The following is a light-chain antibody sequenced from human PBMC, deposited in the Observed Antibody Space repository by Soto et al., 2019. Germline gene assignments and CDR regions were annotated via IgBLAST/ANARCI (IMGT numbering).Light chain of an antibody. CDR3: QQRSNWPS. CDR1: QSVSSY. V-gene: IGKV3-11*01. J-gene: IGKJ1*01. CDR2: DAS. Sequence: EIVSTQSPATLSLSPGERATLSCRASQSVSSYLAWYQQKPGQAPRLLIYDASNRATGIPARFSGSGSGTDFTLTISSLEPEDFAVYYCQQRSNWPSFGQGTKVDI.